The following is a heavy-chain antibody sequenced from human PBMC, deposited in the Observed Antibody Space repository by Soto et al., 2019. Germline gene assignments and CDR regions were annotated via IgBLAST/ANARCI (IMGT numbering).Heavy chain of an antibody. J-gene: IGHJ5*02. Sequence: QVQLQESGPGLVKPSQTLSLTCTVSGGSISSGGYYWSWIRQHPGKGLEWIGYIYYSGSTYYNPSLKGRVAISVDTSKNQFSLKLSSVTAADTAVYYCARGYSTRTNNWFDPWGQGTLVTVSS. V-gene: IGHV4-31*03. CDR1: GGSISSGGYY. CDR2: IYYSGST. D-gene: IGHD6-13*01. CDR3: ARGYSTRTNNWFDP.